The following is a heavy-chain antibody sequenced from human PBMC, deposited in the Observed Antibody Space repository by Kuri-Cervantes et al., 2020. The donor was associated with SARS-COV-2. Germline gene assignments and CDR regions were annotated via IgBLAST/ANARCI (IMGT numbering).Heavy chain of an antibody. Sequence: SGLTLVKPTQTLTLTCTFSGFSLSTSGVGVGWIRQPPGKALEWLALIYWDDDKRYSPSLKSRLTITKDTSKNQVVLTMTNMDPVDTATYYCARLEDYYYGMDVWGQGTAVTVSS. J-gene: IGHJ6*02. CDR3: ARLEDYYYGMDV. CDR2: IYWDDDK. V-gene: IGHV2-5*02. CDR1: GFSLSTSGVG. D-gene: IGHD5-24*01.